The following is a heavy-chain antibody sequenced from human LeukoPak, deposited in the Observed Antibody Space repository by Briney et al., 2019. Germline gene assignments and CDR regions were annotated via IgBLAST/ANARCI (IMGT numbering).Heavy chain of an antibody. CDR2: IYPGDSDT. CDR1: GYSFTGYW. J-gene: IGHJ3*02. V-gene: IGHV5-51*01. D-gene: IGHD3-22*01. CDR3: ASHSPSLYYDRDRVDAFDI. Sequence: GESLKISCKASGYSFTGYWIGWVRQMPGKGLEWMGIIYPGDSDTRYSPSFQGQVTISADKSISTAYLQWSSLKASDTAMYYCASHSPSLYYDRDRVDAFDIWGQGTMVTVSS.